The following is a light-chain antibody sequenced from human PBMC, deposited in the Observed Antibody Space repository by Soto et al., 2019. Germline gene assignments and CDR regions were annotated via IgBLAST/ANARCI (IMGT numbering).Light chain of an antibody. Sequence: DVKMTQRATSVIASVGDTVTITCRASQGISSWLAWYQQKPGKAPKLLIYAASSLESGVPSRFSGSGSGTEFTLSITSLQPDDFATYYCQQCNMYPWTFGQGTKVDIK. J-gene: IGKJ1*01. CDR2: AAS. CDR1: QGISSW. V-gene: IGKV1-12*01. CDR3: QQCNMYPWT.